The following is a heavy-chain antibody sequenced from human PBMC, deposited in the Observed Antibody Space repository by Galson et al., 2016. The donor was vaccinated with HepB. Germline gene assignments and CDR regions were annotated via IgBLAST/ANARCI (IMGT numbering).Heavy chain of an antibody. CDR2: ISAYNGNT. CDR3: ARDPRKIRYQLLEIYYYYYAMDV. CDR1: GYTFTTYG. V-gene: IGHV1-18*01. Sequence: SVKVSCKASGYTFTTYGISWVRQAPGQGLEWMGWISAYNGNTNYAQKLQGRVTMPKDTSTSTAYMELRSLRSDGTAVYYCARDPRKIRYQLLEIYYYYYAMDVWGQGTTVTVSS. D-gene: IGHD2-2*01. J-gene: IGHJ6*02.